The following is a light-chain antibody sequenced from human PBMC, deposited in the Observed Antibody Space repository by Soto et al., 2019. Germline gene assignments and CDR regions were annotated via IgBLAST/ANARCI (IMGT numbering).Light chain of an antibody. CDR1: SRDIGFFNY. Sequence: QSALTQPASVSGSPGQSITISCTGTSRDIGFFNYVSWYQQFPGNAPKLIIFEVTNRPSGVSNRFSASKSGNTASLTISGLHAVDGADYYCSYYTTRSTYVFGTGTKVTVL. J-gene: IGLJ1*01. CDR2: EVT. CDR3: SYYTTRSTYV. V-gene: IGLV2-14*01.